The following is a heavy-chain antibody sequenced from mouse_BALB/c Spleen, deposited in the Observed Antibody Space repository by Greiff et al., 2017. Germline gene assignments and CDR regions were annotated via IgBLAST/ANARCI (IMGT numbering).Heavy chain of an antibody. CDR2: ISSGSSTI. CDR3: ARSAYYGYFDY. CDR1: GFTFSSFG. J-gene: IGHJ2*01. Sequence: EVKVVESGGGLVQPGGSRKLSCAASGFTFSSFGMHWVRQAPEKGLEWVAYISSGSSTIYYADTVKGRFTISRDNPKNTLFLQMTSLRSEDTAMYYCARSAYYGYFDYWGQGTTLTVSS. V-gene: IGHV5-17*02. D-gene: IGHD1-1*01.